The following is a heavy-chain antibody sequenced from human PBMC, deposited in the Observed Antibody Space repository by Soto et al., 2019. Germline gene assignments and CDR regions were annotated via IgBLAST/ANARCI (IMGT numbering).Heavy chain of an antibody. CDR3: ARDHFIFAGGLDYGDYEDDY. CDR1: GFTFSDYY. V-gene: IGHV3-11*05. J-gene: IGHJ4*02. CDR2: ISSSSSYT. D-gene: IGHD4-17*01. Sequence: QVQLVESGGGLVKPGGSLRLSFAASGFTFSDYYMSWIRQAPGKGLEWVSYISSSSSYTNYADSVKGRFTISRDNAKNSLYLQMNSLRAEDTAVYYCARDHFIFAGGLDYGDYEDDYWGQGTLVTVSS.